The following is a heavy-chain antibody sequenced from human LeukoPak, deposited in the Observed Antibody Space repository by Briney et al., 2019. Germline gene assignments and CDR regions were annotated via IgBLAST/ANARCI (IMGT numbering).Heavy chain of an antibody. Sequence: EGSLRLSCAASGFTFDDYSMSWVRQAPGKGLEWVSGINWNGGSTGYADSVKGRFTISRVNAKNSLYLQMNSLRAEDTALYYCARDEGAYGYNNWGQGTLVTVSS. V-gene: IGHV3-20*04. D-gene: IGHD5-24*01. J-gene: IGHJ4*02. CDR2: INWNGGST. CDR1: GFTFDDYS. CDR3: ARDEGAYGYNN.